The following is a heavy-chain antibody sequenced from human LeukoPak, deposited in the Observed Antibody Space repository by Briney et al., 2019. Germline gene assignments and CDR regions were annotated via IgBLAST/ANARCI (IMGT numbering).Heavy chain of an antibody. Sequence: ASVKVSCKASGYTFTSYGISWVRQAPGQGLEWMGWISAYNGNTNYAQKLQGRVTMTTDTSTSTAYMELRSLRSDDTAVYYCARVLGYSGYPTYFAYWGQGTLVTVSS. CDR3: ARVLGYSGYPTYFAY. CDR1: GYTFTSYG. V-gene: IGHV1-18*01. D-gene: IGHD5-12*01. J-gene: IGHJ4*02. CDR2: ISAYNGNT.